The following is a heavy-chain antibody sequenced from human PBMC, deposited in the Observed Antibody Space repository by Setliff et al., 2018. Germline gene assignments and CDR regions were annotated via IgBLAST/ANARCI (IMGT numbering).Heavy chain of an antibody. D-gene: IGHD1-26*01. CDR1: GFTFSGSA. J-gene: IGHJ4*02. CDR2: IRSKANSYAT. V-gene: IGHV3-73*01. Sequence: GESLKISCAASGFTFSGSAMHWVRQASGKGPEWVGRIRSKANSYATEYAASVRGRFTISRDDSKNTAYLQLNSLRAEDTAVYYCAKDGVGPTYTYFFDFWGQGSQVTVSS. CDR3: AKDGVGPTYTYFFDF.